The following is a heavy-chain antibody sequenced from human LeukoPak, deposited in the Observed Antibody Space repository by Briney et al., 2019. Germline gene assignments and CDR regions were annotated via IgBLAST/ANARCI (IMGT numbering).Heavy chain of an antibody. CDR1: GFTFSTYN. CDR3: ARDFIDSVYCSGGTCYGAFDI. CDR2: IGSSSVYI. J-gene: IGHJ3*02. V-gene: IGHV3-21*01. Sequence: GGSLRLSCAVSGFTFSTYNMNWVRQAPGRGLEWVSSIGSSSVYIYYADSVKGRFTISRDNAKNSLYLQMNSLRAEDTAVYYCARDFIDSVYCSGGTCYGAFDIWGQGTVVTVSS. D-gene: IGHD2-15*01.